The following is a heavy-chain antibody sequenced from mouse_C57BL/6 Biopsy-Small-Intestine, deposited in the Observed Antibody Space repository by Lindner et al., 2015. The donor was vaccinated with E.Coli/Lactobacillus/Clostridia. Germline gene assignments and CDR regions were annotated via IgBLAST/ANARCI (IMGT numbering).Heavy chain of an antibody. CDR1: GFTFTAYA. V-gene: IGHV14-2*02. Sequence: SVKVSCKASGFTFTAYAMHWVRQAPGQRLEWMGWINAGNGDRKYSQKFQDRITITRDTSATTAYLELSSLNSEDTAVYYCASGSTVTSSWFDPWGQGTLVTVSA. D-gene: IGHD2-13*01. CDR3: ASGSTVTSSWFDP. J-gene: IGHJ3*01. CDR2: INAGNGDR.